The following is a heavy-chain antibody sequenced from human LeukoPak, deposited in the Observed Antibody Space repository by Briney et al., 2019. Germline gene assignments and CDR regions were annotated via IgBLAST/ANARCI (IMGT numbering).Heavy chain of an antibody. Sequence: GGSLRLSCAASGFTFSSSWMHWVRQAPEKGLVWVSRINSDGSSTSYADSVKGRFTTSRDNAKNTLFLQMNSLRAEDTAVYYCARDGDGYNYKLDYWGQGTLVTVSS. J-gene: IGHJ4*02. V-gene: IGHV3-74*01. CDR1: GFTFSSSW. CDR2: INSDGSST. CDR3: ARDGDGYNYKLDY. D-gene: IGHD5-24*01.